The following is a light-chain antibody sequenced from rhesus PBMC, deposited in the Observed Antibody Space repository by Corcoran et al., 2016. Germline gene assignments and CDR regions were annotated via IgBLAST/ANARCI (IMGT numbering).Light chain of an antibody. CDR3: QQYSWSPWT. CDR1: QSISSW. J-gene: IGKJ1*01. CDR2: KAS. Sequence: DIQMTQSPSSLSASVGDTVTITCRASQSISSWLAWYQQKPGKAPKLLNYKASTLQSGVPSRFSGSGSGTDFTLTISSLQSEDFATYYCQQYSWSPWTFGQGTKVEIK. V-gene: IGKV1-22*01.